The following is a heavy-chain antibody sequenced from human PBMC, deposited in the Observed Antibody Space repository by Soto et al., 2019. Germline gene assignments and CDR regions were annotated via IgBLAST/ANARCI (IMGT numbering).Heavy chain of an antibody. V-gene: IGHV4-31*03. J-gene: IGHJ6*02. Sequence: QVQLQESGPGLVKPSQTLSLTCTVSGGSISSGGYYWSWIRQHPRKGLEWIGYIYYSGSTYYNPSLKSRVTISVDTSKNQFSLKLSSVTAADTAVYYCARDSVVGYYGMDVWGQGTTVTVSS. D-gene: IGHD2-21*01. CDR1: GGSISSGGYY. CDR2: IYYSGST. CDR3: ARDSVVGYYGMDV.